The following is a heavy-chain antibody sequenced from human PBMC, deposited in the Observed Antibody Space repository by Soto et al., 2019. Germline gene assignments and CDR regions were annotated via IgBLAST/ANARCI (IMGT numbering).Heavy chain of an antibody. V-gene: IGHV1-69*04. J-gene: IGHJ6*03. Sequence: ASVKVSCKASGGTFSSYTISWVRQAPGQGLEWMGRIIPILGMANYAQKFKGRVTITADKSTSTAYMKQSSLRTEDTAFFYCARDLEQELFLYVFWSGPPRYYYYYMDVGGKGTTVTVSS. CDR1: GGTFSSYT. CDR2: IIPILGMA. CDR3: ARDLEQELFLYVFWSGPPRYYYYYMDV. D-gene: IGHD3-3*01.